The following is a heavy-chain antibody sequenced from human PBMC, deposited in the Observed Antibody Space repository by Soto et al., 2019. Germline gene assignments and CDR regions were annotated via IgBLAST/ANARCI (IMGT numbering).Heavy chain of an antibody. CDR2: ISYHGTYK. D-gene: IGHD3-22*01. J-gene: IGHJ4*02. CDR1: GFTFSIYG. V-gene: IGHV3-30*18. Sequence: SLGLSCAASGFTFSIYGMHWVRQAPGNGLEWVAFISYHGTYKYYSDSVKGRFTISRDNSKNALYLQMNSLRAEDTALYYCAKGADYYDSAGQYYFDYWSQGTLVTVSS. CDR3: AKGADYYDSAGQYYFDY.